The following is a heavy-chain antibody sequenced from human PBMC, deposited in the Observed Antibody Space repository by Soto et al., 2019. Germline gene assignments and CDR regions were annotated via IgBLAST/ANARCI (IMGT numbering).Heavy chain of an antibody. J-gene: IGHJ5*02. D-gene: IGHD2-21*02. CDR3: ATDPFGGGDSEWFDP. CDR2: ISGSGDST. V-gene: IGHV3-23*01. Sequence: PGGSLRLSCAASGFTFSSYAMNWVRQAPGKGLEWVSVISGSGDSTYYADSVKGRFTISRDNSKNTLYLQMNSLRTEDAAMYYCATDPFGGGDSEWFDPWGQGTLVTVSS. CDR1: GFTFSSYA.